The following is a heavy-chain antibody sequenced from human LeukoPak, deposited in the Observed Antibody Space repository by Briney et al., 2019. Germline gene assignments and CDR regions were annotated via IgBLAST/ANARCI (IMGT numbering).Heavy chain of an antibody. CDR2: ISGSGRTI. Sequence: SCKASGYTFSSYAMSWVRQAPGKGLEWVSAISGSGRTIYYADSVKGRFTISRDNSKNTLYLQMNSLRAEDTAVYYCANEYAAGRFGDYYYYYYMDVWGKGTTVTISS. CDR3: ANEYAAGRFGDYYYYYYMDV. D-gene: IGHD3-10*01. V-gene: IGHV3-23*01. CDR1: GYTFSSYA. J-gene: IGHJ6*03.